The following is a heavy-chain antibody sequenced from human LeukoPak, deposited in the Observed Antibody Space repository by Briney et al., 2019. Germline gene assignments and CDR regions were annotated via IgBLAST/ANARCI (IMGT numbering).Heavy chain of an antibody. CDR3: ARARAVAGTPWFDP. CDR2: ISGSGGST. CDR1: GFTFSSYA. D-gene: IGHD6-19*01. J-gene: IGHJ5*02. V-gene: IGHV3-23*01. Sequence: PGGSLRLSCAASGFTFSSYAMSWVRQAPGKGLEWVSAISGSGGSTYYADSVKGRFTISRDNSKNTLYLQMNSLRAEDTAVYYCARARAVAGTPWFDPWGQGTLVTVSP.